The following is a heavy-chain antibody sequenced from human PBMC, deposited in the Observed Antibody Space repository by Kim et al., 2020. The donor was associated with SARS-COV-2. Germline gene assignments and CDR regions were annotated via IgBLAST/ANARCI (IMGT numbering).Heavy chain of an antibody. CDR3: ARRTPGGVSTWFDP. D-gene: IGHD3-16*01. Sequence: NSSLKERVTTSVDTSKNQFSLRLTAVTAADPAVYYCARRTPGGVSTWFDPWGQGTLVTVSS. V-gene: IGHV4-31*02. J-gene: IGHJ5*02.